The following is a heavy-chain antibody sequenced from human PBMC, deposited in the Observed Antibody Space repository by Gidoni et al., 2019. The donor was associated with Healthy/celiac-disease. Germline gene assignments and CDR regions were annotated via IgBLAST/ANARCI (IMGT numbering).Heavy chain of an antibody. CDR2: IYYSGST. J-gene: IGHJ5*02. CDR1: GGSISSHY. D-gene: IGHD6-19*01. Sequence: QLQLPESVPGLVQPSETLSLPCPFSGGSISSHYWSWIRQPPGKGLEWIGYIYYSGSTNYNPYLKSRVTISVETSKNQFYLKLSYVTAADTAVYYCARRRGSGWYLNGFDPWGQGTLVTVSS. CDR3: ARRRGSGWYLNGFDP. V-gene: IGHV4-59*08.